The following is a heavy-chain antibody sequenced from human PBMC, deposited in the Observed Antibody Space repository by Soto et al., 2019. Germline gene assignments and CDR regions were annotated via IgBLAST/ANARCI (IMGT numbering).Heavy chain of an antibody. CDR1: GYTLTELS. V-gene: IGHV1-24*01. J-gene: IGHJ4*02. CDR3: ATDQRSRSGYFKYYFDY. D-gene: IGHD3-3*01. Sequence: GASVKVSCKVSGYTLTELSMHWVRQAPGKGLEWMGGFDPEDGETIYAQKFQGRVTMTEDTSTDTAYMELSSLRSEDTAVYYCATDQRSRSGYFKYYFDYWGQGTLVTSPQ. CDR2: FDPEDGET.